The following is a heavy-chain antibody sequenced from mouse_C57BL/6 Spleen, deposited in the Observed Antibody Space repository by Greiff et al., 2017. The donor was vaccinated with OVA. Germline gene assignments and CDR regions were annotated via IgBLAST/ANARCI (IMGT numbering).Heavy chain of an antibody. D-gene: IGHD1-1*01. J-gene: IGHJ2*01. V-gene: IGHV5-17*01. CDR1: GFTFSDYG. Sequence: EVKLMESGGGLVKPGGSLKLSCAASGFTFSDYGMHWVRQAPEKGLEWVAYISSGSSTIYYADTVKGRFTISRDNAKNTLFLQMTSLRSEDTAMYYSTTDYDSSFGCWGQSTTLTVSS. CDR2: ISSGSSTI. CDR3: TTDYDSSFGC.